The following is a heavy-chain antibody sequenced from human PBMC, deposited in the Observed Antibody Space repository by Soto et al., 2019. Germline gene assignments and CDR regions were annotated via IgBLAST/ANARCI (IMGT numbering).Heavy chain of an antibody. V-gene: IGHV1-8*01. CDR2: MNPNSGNT. Sequence: ASVKVSCKASGYTFTSYDINWVRQATGQGLEWMGWMNPNSGNTGCAQKFQGRVTMTRNTSISTAYMELSSLRSEDTAVYYCARENTRDYYYYGMDVWGQGTTVTVSS. CDR1: GYTFTSYD. CDR3: ARENTRDYYYYGMDV. J-gene: IGHJ6*02.